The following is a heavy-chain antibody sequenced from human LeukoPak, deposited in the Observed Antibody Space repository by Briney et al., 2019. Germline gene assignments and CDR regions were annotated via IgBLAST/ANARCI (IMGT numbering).Heavy chain of an antibody. V-gene: IGHV4-39*01. D-gene: IGHD3-3*01. CDR2: MFYSGIT. J-gene: IGHJ4*02. CDR3: ARHGSSGVVITNFDY. Sequence: SETLSLTCSVSGGSISSSDYYWGWIRPPPGKGLEWIGTMFYSGITYYSPSLKSRVTISVDTSKNQFSLKLSAVTAADTAVYFCARHGSSGVVITNFDYWGQGTLVTVSS. CDR1: GGSISSSDYY.